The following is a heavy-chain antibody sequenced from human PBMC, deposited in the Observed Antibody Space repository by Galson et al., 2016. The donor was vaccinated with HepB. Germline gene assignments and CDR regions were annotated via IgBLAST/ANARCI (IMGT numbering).Heavy chain of an antibody. J-gene: IGHJ4*02. CDR3: ARDLKKGAVLYSFDY. Sequence: SLRLSCAAAGFTFSSYDMHWIRKAPGKGLEWVSYITSSGDNIYYADSVKGRFTISRDNSKNSLYLQMNSLRAEDTGVYYCARDLKKGAVLYSFDYWGQGTLVTVST. D-gene: IGHD1-26*01. CDR1: GFTFSSYD. V-gene: IGHV3-48*03. CDR2: ITSSGDNI.